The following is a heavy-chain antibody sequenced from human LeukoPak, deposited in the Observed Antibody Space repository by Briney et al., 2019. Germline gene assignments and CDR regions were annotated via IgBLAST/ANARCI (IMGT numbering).Heavy chain of an antibody. CDR1: GGSFSGYY. CDR3: ARSAAKPSGYYYDSSGYYLFDY. CDR2: INHSGST. V-gene: IGHV4-34*01. J-gene: IGHJ4*02. D-gene: IGHD3-22*01. Sequence: SETLSLTCAVYGGSFSGYYWSWIRQPPGKGLEWIGEINHSGSTNYNPSLKSRVTISVDTSKNQFSLKLSSVTAADTAVYYCARSAAKPSGYYYDSSGYYLFDYWGQGTLVTVSS.